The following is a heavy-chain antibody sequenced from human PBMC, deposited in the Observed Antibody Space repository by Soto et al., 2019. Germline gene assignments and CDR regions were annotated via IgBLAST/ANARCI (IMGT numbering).Heavy chain of an antibody. V-gene: IGHV3-7*05. CDR1: GFTFSSYW. CDR2: IKQDGSEK. J-gene: IGHJ6*02. D-gene: IGHD3-3*01. Sequence: EVQLVESGGGLVQPGGSLRLSCAASGFTFSSYWMSWVRQAPGKGLEWVANIKQDGSEKYYVDSVKGRFTISRDNAKNSLYLQMNGLGAEDPAVYYCARESSGRPYYDFWGGSISTANYYYSGMDVWGQGTTVTVSS. CDR3: ARESSGRPYYDFWGGSISTANYYYSGMDV.